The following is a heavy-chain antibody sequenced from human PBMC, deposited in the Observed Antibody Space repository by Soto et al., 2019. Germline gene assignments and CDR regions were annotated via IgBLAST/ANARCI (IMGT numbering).Heavy chain of an antibody. CDR1: GFTFSSYS. D-gene: IGHD5-12*01. J-gene: IGHJ6*02. CDR3: ARDGGSYEGYYYYGMDV. Sequence: EVQLVESGGGLVQPGGSLRLSCAASGFTFSSYSMNWVRQAPGKGLEWVSYISSSSSTIYYADSVEGRFTISRDNAKNSLYLQMNSLRDEDTAVYYCARDGGSYEGYYYYGMDVWGQGTTVTVSS. V-gene: IGHV3-48*02. CDR2: ISSSSSTI.